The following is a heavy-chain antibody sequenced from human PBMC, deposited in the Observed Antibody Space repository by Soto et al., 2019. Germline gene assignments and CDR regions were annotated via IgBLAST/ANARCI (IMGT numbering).Heavy chain of an antibody. V-gene: IGHV1-69*01. CDR3: ARDLEPSPYSRFDY. J-gene: IGHJ4*02. CDR2: IIPIFGTA. Sequence: QVQLVQSGAEVKKPGSSVKVSCKASGGTFSSYAISWVRQAPGQGLKWMGVIIPIFGTANYAQKFQGRVTITADESTSTAYMELSSLKSEDTAVYYCARDLEPSPYSRFDYWCQGTMVTVSS. CDR1: GGTFSSYA. D-gene: IGHD6-13*01.